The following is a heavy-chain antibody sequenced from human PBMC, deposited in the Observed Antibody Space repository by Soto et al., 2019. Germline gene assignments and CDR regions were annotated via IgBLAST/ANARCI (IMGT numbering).Heavy chain of an antibody. J-gene: IGHJ4*02. CDR3: ARDPPGAAVATHFGY. V-gene: IGHV1-46*01. Sequence: QVQLVQSGAAVKTPGASVKVSCKTSGENFTSSYMHWVRQAPGQGLDWMGIINLSGGSTSYAQKFPGRVTMTRDTSTSTVYMELSSLRSEDTAVYYCARDPPGAAVATHFGYWGQGTLVTVSS. D-gene: IGHD6-13*01. CDR2: INLSGGST. CDR1: GENFTSSY.